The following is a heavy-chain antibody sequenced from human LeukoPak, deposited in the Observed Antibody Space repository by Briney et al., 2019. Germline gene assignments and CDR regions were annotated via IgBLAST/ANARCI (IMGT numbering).Heavy chain of an antibody. J-gene: IGHJ4*02. Sequence: SETLSLTCTVSGGSISSSSYYWGWIRQPPGKGLEWIGSIYYSGSTYYNPSLKSRVTISVDTSKNQFSLKLSSVTAADTAVYYCASPPAGLGGYFHYWGQGTLVTASS. CDR1: GGSISSSSYY. D-gene: IGHD6-19*01. V-gene: IGHV4-39*01. CDR2: IYYSGST. CDR3: ASPPAGLGGYFHY.